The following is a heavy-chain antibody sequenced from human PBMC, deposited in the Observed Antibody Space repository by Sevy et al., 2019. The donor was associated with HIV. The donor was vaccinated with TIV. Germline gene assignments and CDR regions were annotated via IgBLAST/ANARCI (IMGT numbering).Heavy chain of an antibody. CDR2: FHSRGTF. J-gene: IGHJ4*02. V-gene: IGHV4-38-2*01. D-gene: IGHD1-1*01. Sequence: SETLSLTCAGSGLSISGGYYWAWFRQPPGKGLEWLGSFHSRGTFHYSPSLRSRVSISVDTSKNQFSLLVNSVTAADTATCYCASGIYFNYWGQGTLVTVSS. CDR3: ASGIYFNY. CDR1: GLSISGGYY.